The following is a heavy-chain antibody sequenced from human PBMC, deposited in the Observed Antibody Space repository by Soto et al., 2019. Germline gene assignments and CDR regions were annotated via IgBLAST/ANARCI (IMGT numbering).Heavy chain of an antibody. CDR3: ARLTSYDSSGYYRY. CDR2: ISSSSSYI. Sequence: KGLEWVSSISSSSSYIYYADSVKGRFTISRDNAKNSLYLQMNSLRAEDTAVYYCARLTSYDSSGYYRYWGQGTLVSVSS. V-gene: IGHV3-21*01. D-gene: IGHD3-22*01. J-gene: IGHJ4*02.